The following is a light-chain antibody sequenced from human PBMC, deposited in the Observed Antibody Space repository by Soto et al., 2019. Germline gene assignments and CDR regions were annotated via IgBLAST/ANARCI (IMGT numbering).Light chain of an antibody. V-gene: IGKV1-5*03. CDR2: KAS. J-gene: IGKJ1*01. CDR1: QRMSSW. CDR3: QQYNSYLWT. Sequence: DIQMTQSPSSLSASVGDRVTITCRASQRMSSWLAWYQQKPGKAPKLLIYKASSLESGVPSRFSGSGSGTEFTLTISSLQPDDFATYYCQQYNSYLWTFGQGTKVDIK.